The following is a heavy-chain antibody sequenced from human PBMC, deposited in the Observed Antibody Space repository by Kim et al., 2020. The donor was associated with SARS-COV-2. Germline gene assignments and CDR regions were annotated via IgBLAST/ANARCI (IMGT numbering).Heavy chain of an antibody. V-gene: IGHV4-4*07. CDR2: GTI. J-gene: IGHJ3*02. CDR3: ARSYKLDI. D-gene: IGHD3-10*01. Sequence: GTIAYNPSLRSRVTMSLDTSRNQFSLRLSSVTAADTALYYCARSYKLDIWGQGTMVSVSS.